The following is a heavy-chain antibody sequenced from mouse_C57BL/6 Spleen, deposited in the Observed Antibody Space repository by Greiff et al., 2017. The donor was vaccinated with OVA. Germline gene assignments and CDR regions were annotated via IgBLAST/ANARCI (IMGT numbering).Heavy chain of an antibody. CDR3: ARKGWDRGDAMDY. D-gene: IGHD3-3*01. Sequence: VKLMESGPGLVQPSQSLSITCTVSGFSLTSYGVHWVRQSPGKGLEWLGVIWSGGSTDYNAAFISRLSISKDNSKSQVFFKMNSLQADDTAIYYCARKGWDRGDAMDYWGQGTSVTVSS. CDR2: IWSGGST. V-gene: IGHV2-2*01. CDR1: GFSLTSYG. J-gene: IGHJ4*01.